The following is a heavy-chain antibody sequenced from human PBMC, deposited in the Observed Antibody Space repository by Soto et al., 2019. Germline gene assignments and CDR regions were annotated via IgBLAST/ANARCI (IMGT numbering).Heavy chain of an antibody. J-gene: IGHJ4*02. CDR1: GGSISSYY. CDR3: ARFPPLRFLGWPEYNLDY. V-gene: IGHV4-59*08. D-gene: IGHD3-3*01. Sequence: SETLSLTCTVSGGSISSYYWSWIRQPPGKGLEWIGYIYYSGSTNYNPSLKSRVTISVDTSKNQFSLKLSSVTAADTAVYYCARFPPLRFLGWPEYNLDYWGKGTLVTAPQ. CDR2: IYYSGST.